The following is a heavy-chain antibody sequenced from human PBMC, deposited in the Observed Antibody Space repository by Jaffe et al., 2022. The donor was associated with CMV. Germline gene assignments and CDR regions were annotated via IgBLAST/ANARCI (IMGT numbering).Heavy chain of an antibody. J-gene: IGHJ5*02. CDR3: ARALYQLLPSQNWFDP. CDR1: GGSISSGGYY. V-gene: IGHV4-31*03. Sequence: QVQLQESGPGLVKPSQTLSLTCTVSGGSISSGGYYWSWIRQHPGKGLEWIGYIYYSGRTYYNPSLQSRVTISVDTSKSQFSLKLSSVTAADTAVYYCARALYQLLPSQNWFDPWGQGTLVTVSS. D-gene: IGHD2-2*01. CDR2: IYYSGRT.